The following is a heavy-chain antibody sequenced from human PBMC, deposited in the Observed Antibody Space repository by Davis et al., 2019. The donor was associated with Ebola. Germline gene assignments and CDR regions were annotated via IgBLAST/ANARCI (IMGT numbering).Heavy chain of an antibody. J-gene: IGHJ5*02. CDR3: ARIQGDYRNYWFDP. CDR2: IYWDDDK. V-gene: IGHV2-5*02. CDR1: GFSLSTSGVG. D-gene: IGHD4-11*01. Sequence: SGPTLVKPTQTLTLTCTFSGFSLSTSGVGVGWIRQPPGKALEWLALIYWDDDKRYSPSLKTRLTISKDTSKSQVVLTLTNMDPVDTATYYCARIQGDYRNYWFDPWGQGTLVTVSS.